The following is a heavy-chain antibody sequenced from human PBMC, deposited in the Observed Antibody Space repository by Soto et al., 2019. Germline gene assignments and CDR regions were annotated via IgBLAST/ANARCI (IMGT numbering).Heavy chain of an antibody. D-gene: IGHD6-13*01. Sequence: EVQLVESGGGLEQPGRSLRLSCVASGFTFDDYALDWVRQAPGKGLEWVSGISWNSGSIGYADSVKGRFTISRDNAKNSLYLEMNSLRDEDTALDYCVKGRSGGTINALEFWGQGTMVTVSS. CDR3: VKGRSGGTINALEF. CDR1: GFTFDDYA. J-gene: IGHJ3*01. V-gene: IGHV3-9*01. CDR2: ISWNSGSI.